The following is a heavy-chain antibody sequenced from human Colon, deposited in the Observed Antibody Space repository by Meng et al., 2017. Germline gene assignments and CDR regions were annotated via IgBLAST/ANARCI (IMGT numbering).Heavy chain of an antibody. CDR3: VLWFGDFDY. CDR1: GYTFTGSY. CDR2: INPNSGGT. V-gene: IGHV1-2*02. Sequence: QVQLVQFGAEVKKPGASVKVSCKASGYTFTGSYMHWVRQAPGQGLEYMGWINPNSGGTNYAQKFQGRVTMTRDTSISTGYMEVSSLRSDDTAVYYCVLWFGDFDYWGQGTLVTVSS. D-gene: IGHD3-10*01. J-gene: IGHJ4*02.